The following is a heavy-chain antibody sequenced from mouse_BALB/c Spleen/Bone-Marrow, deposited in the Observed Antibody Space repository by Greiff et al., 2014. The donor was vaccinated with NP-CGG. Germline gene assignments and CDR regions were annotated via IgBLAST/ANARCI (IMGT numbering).Heavy chain of an antibody. V-gene: IGHV1-9*01. CDR1: GYTFSRYW. D-gene: IGHD1-2*01. Sequence: VQLQQSGAELMKPGASVKISCKATGYTFSRYWLEWAKQRPGHGLEWIGEILPGTGSTKYNEKFKGKATITADTSSSTAYMQLSSLTSEDSAVYYCTRSLRRYFDYWGQGTTLTVSS. CDR3: TRSLRRYFDY. CDR2: ILPGTGST. J-gene: IGHJ2*01.